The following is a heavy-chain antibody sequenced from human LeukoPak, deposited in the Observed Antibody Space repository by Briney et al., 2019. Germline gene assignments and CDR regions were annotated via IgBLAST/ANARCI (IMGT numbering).Heavy chain of an antibody. CDR2: ISGSGGST. Sequence: GGSLRLSCAASGFTFSSYAMSWVRQAPGKGLEWVSAISGSGGSTYYADSVKGRFTISRDNSKNTLYLQMNSLRAEDTAVYYCAKGANYYGNYYFYMDVWAKGTTVTVSS. J-gene: IGHJ6*03. CDR3: AKGANYYGNYYFYMDV. V-gene: IGHV3-23*01. CDR1: GFTFSSYA. D-gene: IGHD3-10*01.